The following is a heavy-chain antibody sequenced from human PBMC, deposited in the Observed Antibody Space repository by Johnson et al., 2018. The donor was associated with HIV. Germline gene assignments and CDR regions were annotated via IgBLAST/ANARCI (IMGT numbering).Heavy chain of an antibody. D-gene: IGHD6-6*01. CDR2: IRYDGSNK. CDR3: ARGGQLVAFDI. Sequence: VQLVESGGGVVQPGGSLRLSCAASGFTFSSFGMHWVRQAPGKGLEWVAFIRYDGSNKYYADSVKGRFTISRDNSKNTLYLQMNSLRAEDTAVYYCARGGQLVAFDIWGQGTMVTVSS. J-gene: IGHJ3*02. V-gene: IGHV3-30*02. CDR1: GFTFSSFG.